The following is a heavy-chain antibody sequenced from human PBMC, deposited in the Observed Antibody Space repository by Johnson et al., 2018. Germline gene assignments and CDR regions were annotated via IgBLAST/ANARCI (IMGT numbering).Heavy chain of an antibody. CDR1: GLTFTSYV. CDR2: ILPIFGTI. CDR3: ATGGYSPDY. Sequence: QVQLVESGAEVKKPGSSVTVSCKASGLTFTSYVINWVRQAPGQGLETVGGILPIFGTIHYAQNFQGRVTISADESTSTAYMELRSLRFDDTAVYSCATGGYSPDYWGQGTLVTVSS. D-gene: IGHD4-23*01. J-gene: IGHJ4*02. V-gene: IGHV1-69*01.